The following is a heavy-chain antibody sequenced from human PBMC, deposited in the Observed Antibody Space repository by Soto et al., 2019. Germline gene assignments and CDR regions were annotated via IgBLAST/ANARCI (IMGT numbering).Heavy chain of an antibody. J-gene: IGHJ4*02. V-gene: IGHV3-48*02. D-gene: IGHD2-15*01. Sequence: PGGSLRLSCAASGFTFSSYSMNWVRQAPGKGLEWVSYISGSSSTIFYADSVKGRFTISRDNAKNSLFLQMNSLRDEDTAVYYCARDSTYCSGGSCYLYYFDYWGQGALVTVSS. CDR1: GFTFSSYS. CDR3: ARDSTYCSGGSCYLYYFDY. CDR2: ISGSSSTI.